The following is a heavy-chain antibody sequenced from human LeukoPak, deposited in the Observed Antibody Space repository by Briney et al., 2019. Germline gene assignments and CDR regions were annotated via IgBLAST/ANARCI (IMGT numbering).Heavy chain of an antibody. V-gene: IGHV3-9*01. Sequence: GGSLRLSCAASGFTFDDYAMHWVRQAPGKGLEWVSGISWNSGSIGYADSVKGRFTISRDNAKNSLYLQMNSLRAEDTAVYYCARARRGGSNWFDPWGQGTLVTVSS. D-gene: IGHD2-15*01. CDR1: GFTFDDYA. CDR2: ISWNSGSI. CDR3: ARARRGGSNWFDP. J-gene: IGHJ5*02.